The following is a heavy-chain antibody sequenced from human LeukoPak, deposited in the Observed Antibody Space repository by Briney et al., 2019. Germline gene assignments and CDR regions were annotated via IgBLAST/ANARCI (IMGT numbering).Heavy chain of an antibody. CDR2: IIPILGIA. CDR3: ARGWGITAAGTWFDP. CDR1: GGTFSSYA. V-gene: IGHV1-69*04. D-gene: IGHD6-13*01. Sequence: GASVKVSCKASGGTFSSYAISWVRQAPGQGLEWMGRIIPILGIANYAQKFQGRVTITADKSTSTAYMELSSLRSEDTAVYYCARGWGITAAGTWFDPWGQGTLVTVSS. J-gene: IGHJ5*02.